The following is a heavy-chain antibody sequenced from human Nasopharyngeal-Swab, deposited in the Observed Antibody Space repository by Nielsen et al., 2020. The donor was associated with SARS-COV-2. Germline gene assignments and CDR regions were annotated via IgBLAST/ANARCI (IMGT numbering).Heavy chain of an antibody. D-gene: IGHD3-22*01. Sequence: GESLKISCAASGFTFSSYEMNWVRQAPGKGLEWVSYISSSGSTIYYADSVKGRFTISRDNAKNSLYLQMNGLRAEDTAVYYCARMGRDSSGYSYYYYGMDVWGQGTTVTVSS. J-gene: IGHJ6*02. CDR2: ISSSGSTI. CDR3: ARMGRDSSGYSYYYYGMDV. V-gene: IGHV3-48*03. CDR1: GFTFSSYE.